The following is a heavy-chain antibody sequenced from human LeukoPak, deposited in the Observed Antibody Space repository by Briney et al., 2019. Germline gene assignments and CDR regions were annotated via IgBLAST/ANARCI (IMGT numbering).Heavy chain of an antibody. CDR2: IIPIFGIA. D-gene: IGHD6-13*01. CDR1: GGTFSSYA. Sequence: AASVKVSCKASGGTFSSYAISWVRQAPGQGLEWMGRIIPIFGIANYAQKFQGRVTITADKSTSTAYMELSSLRSEDTAVYYCAISRGQQLAPEAPYYYGMDVWGKGTTVTVSS. J-gene: IGHJ6*04. CDR3: AISRGQQLAPEAPYYYGMDV. V-gene: IGHV1-69*04.